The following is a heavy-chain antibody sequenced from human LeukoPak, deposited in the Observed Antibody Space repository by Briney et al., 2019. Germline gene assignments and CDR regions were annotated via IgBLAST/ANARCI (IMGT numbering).Heavy chain of an antibody. D-gene: IGHD2-15*01. V-gene: IGHV4-59*01. CDR3: ARDYRSNCSGGSCYFSASWYFDL. Sequence: PSETLSLTCTVSGGSISSYYWSWIRQPPGKGLEWIGYIYYSGSTNYNSSLKSRVTISVDTSKNQFSLKLSSVTAADTAVYYCARDYRSNCSGGSCYFSASWYFDLWGRGTLVTVSS. CDR2: IYYSGST. CDR1: GGSISSYY. J-gene: IGHJ2*01.